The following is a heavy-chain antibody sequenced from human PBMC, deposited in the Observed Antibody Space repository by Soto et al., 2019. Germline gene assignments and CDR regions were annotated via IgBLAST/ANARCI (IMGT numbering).Heavy chain of an antibody. V-gene: IGHV3-48*02. D-gene: IGHD1-26*01. J-gene: IGHJ4*02. Sequence: GGSLRLSCAASGFTFSSYSMNWVRQAPGKGLEWVSYISSSSSTIYYADSVKGRFTISRDNAKNSLYLQMNSLRDEDTAVYYCARAGVGATNADFDYWGQGALVTVSS. CDR1: GFTFSSYS. CDR3: ARAGVGATNADFDY. CDR2: ISSSSSTI.